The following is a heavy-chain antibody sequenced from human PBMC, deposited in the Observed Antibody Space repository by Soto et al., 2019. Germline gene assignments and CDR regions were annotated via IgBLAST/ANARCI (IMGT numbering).Heavy chain of an antibody. Sequence: QVQLVQSGAEVKKPGASVKVSCKASGYTVPSYGISWVRQAPGQGLEWMGWISVDDGDTNYAQNFQGRVTMSTDTSTSTTYMEMRSLRSDDTAVYYCARDQVAKWAPGSAMVNYYYGMDAWGQGTTVTVSS. CDR3: ARDQVAKWAPGSAMVNYYYGMDA. CDR1: GYTVPSYG. D-gene: IGHD5-18*01. J-gene: IGHJ6*02. V-gene: IGHV1-18*04. CDR2: ISVDDGDT.